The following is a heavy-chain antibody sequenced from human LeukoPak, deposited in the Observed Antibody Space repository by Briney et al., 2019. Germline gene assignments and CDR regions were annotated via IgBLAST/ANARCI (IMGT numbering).Heavy chain of an antibody. V-gene: IGHV1-8*03. Sequence: GASVKVSCKASGYTFTSYDINWVRQATGQGLEWMGWMNPNSGNTGYAQKFQGRVTITRNTSISTAYMELSSLRSEDTAVYYCARGRRGLLSEDSSADYWGQGTLVTVSS. D-gene: IGHD6-6*01. CDR1: GYTFTSYD. J-gene: IGHJ4*02. CDR2: MNPNSGNT. CDR3: ARGRRGLLSEDSSADY.